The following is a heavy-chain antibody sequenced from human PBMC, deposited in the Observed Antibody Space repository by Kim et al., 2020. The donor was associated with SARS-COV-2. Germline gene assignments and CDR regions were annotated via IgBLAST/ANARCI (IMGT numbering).Heavy chain of an antibody. D-gene: IGHD2-15*01. CDR1: GYTFTNYP. V-gene: IGHV1-46*01. J-gene: IGHJ4*02. CDR3: ARDPGRRISAADDF. CDR2: INPGTGFT. Sequence: ASVKVSCKASGYTFTNYPIQWVRQAPRQGLEWMGLINPGTGFTTYPQRFQGRVSLTSDTSTSTIYMELSILRSDDTAVYYCARDPGRRISAADDFWVQGALVTVSS.